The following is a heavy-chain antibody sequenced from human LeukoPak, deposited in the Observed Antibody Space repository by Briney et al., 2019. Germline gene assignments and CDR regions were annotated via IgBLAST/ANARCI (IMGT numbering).Heavy chain of an antibody. Sequence: PGGSLRLSCAASGFTFISYEMNWVRQAPGKGLEWVANIKQDESEKYYVDSVKGRFTISRDNSKNTLYLQMNNLRPEDTAVYYCATRSFWGSYPQVDYWGQGTLVTVSS. V-gene: IGHV3-7*01. CDR1: GFTFISYE. CDR2: IKQDESEK. J-gene: IGHJ4*02. D-gene: IGHD3-16*02. CDR3: ATRSFWGSYPQVDY.